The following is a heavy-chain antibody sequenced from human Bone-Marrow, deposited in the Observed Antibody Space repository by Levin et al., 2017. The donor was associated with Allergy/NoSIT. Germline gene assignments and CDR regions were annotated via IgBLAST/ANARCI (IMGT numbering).Heavy chain of an antibody. V-gene: IGHV3-30-3*01. D-gene: IGHD6-19*01. Sequence: QRGESLKISCAASGFTFSSYAMHWVRQAPGKGLEWVAVISYDGSNKYYADSVKGRFTISRDNSKNTLYLQMNSLRAEDTAVYYCARGLQQWLVPEGFDYWGQGTLVTVSS. CDR3: ARGLQQWLVPEGFDY. CDR1: GFTFSSYA. CDR2: ISYDGSNK. J-gene: IGHJ4*02.